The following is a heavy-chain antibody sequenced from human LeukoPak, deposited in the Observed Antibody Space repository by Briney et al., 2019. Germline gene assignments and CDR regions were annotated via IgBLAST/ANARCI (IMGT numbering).Heavy chain of an antibody. Sequence: PGGSLRLSCAASGFTFSSYGMHWVRQAPGKGLEWVAVISYDGSNKYYADSVKGRFTISRDNSKNTLYLQMNSLRAEDTAVYYCAKRWARQWLVDQYDAFDIWGQGTMVTVSS. V-gene: IGHV3-30*18. D-gene: IGHD6-19*01. J-gene: IGHJ3*02. CDR2: ISYDGSNK. CDR3: AKRWARQWLVDQYDAFDI. CDR1: GFTFSSYG.